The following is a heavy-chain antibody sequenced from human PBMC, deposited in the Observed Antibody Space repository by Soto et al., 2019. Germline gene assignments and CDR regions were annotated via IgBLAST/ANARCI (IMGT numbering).Heavy chain of an antibody. V-gene: IGHV3-23*01. CDR3: AKDQGFGNLGVEYVDH. CDR1: GFTFTSYA. J-gene: IGHJ1*01. Sequence: GSLRLSCAASGFTFTSYAMNWVRQAPGKGLEWVALVSGSGLSTYYADSVKGRFTISRDNSKNTLYLQMNGLRAEDTAVYYCAKDQGFGNLGVEYVDHWGQGSLVTVSS. CDR2: VSGSGLST. D-gene: IGHD3-10*01.